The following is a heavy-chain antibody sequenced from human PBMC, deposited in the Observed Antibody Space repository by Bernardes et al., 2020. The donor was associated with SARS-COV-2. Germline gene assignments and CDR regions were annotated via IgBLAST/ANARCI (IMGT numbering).Heavy chain of an antibody. CDR3: ARRGLGGNWCDA. Sequence: TVKVSCKASRYTFTCNFIYWVRQTPGQGLEWIGRINPSSGETYSTQKFQGRVTMTRDTYISTAYLELSTLRSDDTVIYYCARRGLGGNWCDAWGHGTLVTVSS. J-gene: IGHJ5*01. CDR2: INPSSGET. D-gene: IGHD3-16*01. V-gene: IGHV1-2*05. CDR1: RYTFTCNF.